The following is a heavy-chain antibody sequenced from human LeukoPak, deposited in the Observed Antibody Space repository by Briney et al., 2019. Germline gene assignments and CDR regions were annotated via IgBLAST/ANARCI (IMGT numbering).Heavy chain of an antibody. CDR1: GFTFRNNC. V-gene: IGHV3-7*01. CDR2: IKQDGSEK. Sequence: GGSLRLSCAASGFTFRNNCMSWVRQAPGKGLEWVANIKQDGSEKYYVDSVKGRFTISRDNAKNSLYLQMNSLRAEDTAVYYCAKEYSSLFDSWGQGTLVTVSS. D-gene: IGHD6-13*01. J-gene: IGHJ4*02. CDR3: AKEYSSLFDS.